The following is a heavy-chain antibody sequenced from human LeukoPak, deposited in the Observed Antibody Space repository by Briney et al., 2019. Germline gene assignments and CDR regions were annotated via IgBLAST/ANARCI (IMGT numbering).Heavy chain of an antibody. Sequence: PSETLSLTCTVSGDSISITTYYWTWIRQSPGRGLEWIGYISDIGGTNYNPSLKSRITISMDTSKNLFSLRLSSVTAADTAVYYCARDPGVYYGSGRRGYFDYWGQGTLVTVSS. CDR2: ISDIGGT. D-gene: IGHD3-10*01. CDR3: ARDPGVYYGSGRRGYFDY. CDR1: GDSISITTYY. J-gene: IGHJ4*02. V-gene: IGHV4-61*03.